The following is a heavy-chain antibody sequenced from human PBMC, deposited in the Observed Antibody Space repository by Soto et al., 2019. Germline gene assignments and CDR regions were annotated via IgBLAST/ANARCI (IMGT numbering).Heavy chain of an antibody. CDR1: GFSLSTSGVG. J-gene: IGHJ5*02. CDR2: IYWDDDK. V-gene: IGHV2-5*02. D-gene: IGHD2-15*01. CDR3: AFATRASPDVAAIDWFDP. Sequence: QITLKESGPTLVKPTQTLTLTCTFSGFSLSTSGVGVGWIRQPPGKALEWLALIYWDDDKRYSPSLKSRLTITKDTSKNQVVLTMTNKDPVDTATYYCAFATRASPDVAAIDWFDPWGQGTLVTVSS.